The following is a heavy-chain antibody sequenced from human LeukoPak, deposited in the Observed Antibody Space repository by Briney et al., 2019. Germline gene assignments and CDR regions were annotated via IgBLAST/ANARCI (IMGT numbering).Heavy chain of an antibody. CDR1: GFTFGDYA. CDR3: TRAAAAAATTARFDT. D-gene: IGHD6-13*01. CDR2: IRSKVYGGTP. J-gene: IGHJ5*02. Sequence: PGGSLRLSCTASGFTFGDYAMSWVRQAPGKGLEWIGYIRSKVYGGTPESAASVKGRFTISRDDSKNITPLHMNSLKTEDTAVYYCTRAAAAAATTARFDTWGQGTLVTVSS. V-gene: IGHV3-49*04.